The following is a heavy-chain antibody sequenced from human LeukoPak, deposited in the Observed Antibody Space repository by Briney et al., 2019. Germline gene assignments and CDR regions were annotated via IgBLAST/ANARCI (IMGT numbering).Heavy chain of an antibody. CDR3: ARSPNCGGDCS. J-gene: IGHJ5*02. CDR1: GFTFSNYW. D-gene: IGHD2-21*02. CDR2: INSDGSVT. V-gene: IGHV3-74*01. Sequence: GGSLRLSCAVSGFTFSNYWMHWVRRAPGGGPVWVLRINSDGSVTTYVDSVKGRFTISRDNAKNTLFLQMNSLRAEDTAVYYCARSPNCGGDCSWGQGTLVTVSS.